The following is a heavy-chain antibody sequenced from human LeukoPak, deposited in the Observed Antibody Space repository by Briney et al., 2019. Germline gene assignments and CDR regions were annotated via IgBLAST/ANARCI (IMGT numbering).Heavy chain of an antibody. V-gene: IGHV4-4*09. CDR3: ARGRLRMDV. D-gene: IGHD3-10*01. CDR1: GGYISSYY. Sequence: SETLSLTCTVSGGYISSYYWSWIRQPPGKGLEWIGYIYTSGSTNYNPSLKSRVTISVDTSKNQFSLKLSSVTAADTAVYYCARGRLRMDVWGKGTTVTVSS. J-gene: IGHJ6*04. CDR2: IYTSGST.